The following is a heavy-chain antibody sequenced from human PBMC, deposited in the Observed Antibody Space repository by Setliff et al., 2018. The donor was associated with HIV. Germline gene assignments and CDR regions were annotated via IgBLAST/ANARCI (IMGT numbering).Heavy chain of an antibody. CDR1: GFTFSGYW. D-gene: IGHD6-19*01. Sequence: GGSLRLSCAASGFTFSGYWMHWVRQSPGKGLEWVSGISWNSGSKDYADSVKGRFTISRDDAKKSLYLQMNSLTVEDTAVYYCARGGDSSSSDHWGQGTLVTVSS. CDR2: ISWNSGSK. V-gene: IGHV3-74*01. CDR3: ARGGDSSSSDH. J-gene: IGHJ4*02.